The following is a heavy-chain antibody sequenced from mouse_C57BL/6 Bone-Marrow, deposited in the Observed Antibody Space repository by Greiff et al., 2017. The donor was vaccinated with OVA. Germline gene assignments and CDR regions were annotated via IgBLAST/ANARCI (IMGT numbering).Heavy chain of an antibody. D-gene: IGHD1-2*01. V-gene: IGHV1-9*01. CDR3: GYGGNPSYWYFDV. Sequence: QVQLQQSGAELMKPGASVKLSCKATGYTLTGYWIEWVKQRPGHGLEWIGEILPGSGSTNYNEKFKGKATFTADTSSNTAYMQLSSLTTEDSAIYYFGYGGNPSYWYFDVWGTGTTVTVSS. J-gene: IGHJ1*03. CDR1: GYTLTGYW. CDR2: ILPGSGST.